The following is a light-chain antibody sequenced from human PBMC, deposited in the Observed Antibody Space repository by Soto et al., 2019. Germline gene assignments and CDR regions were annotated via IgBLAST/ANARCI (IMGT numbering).Light chain of an antibody. CDR1: SSDVGGYNY. CDR3: SSYTSSSTSYV. V-gene: IGLV2-14*01. J-gene: IGLJ1*01. CDR2: DVS. Sequence: LTQPASVSGSPGQSITISCTGTSSDVGGYNYVSWYQQHPGKAPKLMIYDVSNRPSGVSNRLSGSKSGNTASLTISGLQAEDEADYYCSSYTSSSTSYVFGTGTKVTVL.